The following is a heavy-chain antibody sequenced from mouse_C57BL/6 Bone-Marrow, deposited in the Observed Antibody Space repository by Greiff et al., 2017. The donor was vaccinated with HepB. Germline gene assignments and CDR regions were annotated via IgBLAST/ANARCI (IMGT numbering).Heavy chain of an antibody. CDR1: GYTFTSYW. CDR3: ARGNSSGFSFAY. D-gene: IGHD3-2*02. J-gene: IGHJ3*01. Sequence: QVQLQQPGAELVMPGASVKLSCKASGYTFTSYWMHWVKQRPGQGLEWIGEIDPSDSYTNYNQKFKGKSTLTVDKSSSTAYMQLSSLTSEDSAVYYCARGNSSGFSFAYWGQGTLVTVSA. CDR2: IDPSDSYT. V-gene: IGHV1-69*01.